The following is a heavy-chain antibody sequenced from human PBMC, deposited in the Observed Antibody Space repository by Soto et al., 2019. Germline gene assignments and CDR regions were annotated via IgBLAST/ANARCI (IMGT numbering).Heavy chain of an antibody. Sequence: SETRSLACPVCRDCISRSRPYRGWIRQPPGKGLEWIGSIYYSGSTYYNPSLKSRVTISVDTSKNQFSLKLSSVTAADTAVYYCARTYGGYYYFDYWGQGTLVTVSS. D-gene: IGHD4-17*01. CDR2: IYYSGST. J-gene: IGHJ4*02. V-gene: IGHV4-39*01. CDR1: RDCISRSRPY. CDR3: ARTYGGYYYFDY.